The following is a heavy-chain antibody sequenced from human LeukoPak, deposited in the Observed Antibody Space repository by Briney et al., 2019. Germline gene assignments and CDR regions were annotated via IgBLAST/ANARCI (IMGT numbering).Heavy chain of an antibody. CDR2: IYWDDDS. CDR3: AHSQVFSYGSFHDAYDI. Sequence: GSGPTLLKPTQTLTLTCSLSGVSLSTSGVGVGWIRHPPGKALEWLALIYWDDDSRYSPSLKSRLTIAKDTSKNQVVLTLTNMDSVDTATYYCAHSQVFSYGSFHDAYDIWGLGMLVTVSS. J-gene: IGHJ3*02. CDR1: GVSLSTSGVG. D-gene: IGHD5-18*01. V-gene: IGHV2-5*02.